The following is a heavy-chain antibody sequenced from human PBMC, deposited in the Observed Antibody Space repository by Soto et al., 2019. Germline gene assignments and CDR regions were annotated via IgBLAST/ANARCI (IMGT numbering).Heavy chain of an antibody. CDR3: ATNRRGYSYGYFDY. D-gene: IGHD5-18*01. Sequence: QVQLQESGPGLVKPSQTLSLTCTVSGGSISSGGYYWSWLRQHPGKGLEWIGYIYYSGSTYYNPSLKSRVTISVDTSQNQFSLKLSSVTAADTAVYYCATNRRGYSYGYFDYWGQGTLVTVSS. V-gene: IGHV4-31*03. J-gene: IGHJ4*02. CDR1: GGSISSGGYY. CDR2: IYYSGST.